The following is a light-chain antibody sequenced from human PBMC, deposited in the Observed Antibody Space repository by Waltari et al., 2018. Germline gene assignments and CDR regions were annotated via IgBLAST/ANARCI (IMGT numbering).Light chain of an antibody. Sequence: AIQMTQSPPSLPTSVGDTVPITCRASQYLDNHFAWYQQKPGKAPKLLVYGTSILQTMVPSRFSGSGSGTTFALTISSLQPADSATYYCLQDRTGLTFGGGTKVEI. V-gene: IGKV1-6*02. CDR1: QYLDNH. J-gene: IGKJ4*01. CDR2: GTS. CDR3: LQDRTGLT.